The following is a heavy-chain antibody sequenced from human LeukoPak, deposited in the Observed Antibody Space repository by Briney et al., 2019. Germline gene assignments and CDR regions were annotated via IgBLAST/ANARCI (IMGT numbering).Heavy chain of an antibody. J-gene: IGHJ4*02. CDR3: ATASWGTFDY. CDR1: GYGFTSYW. V-gene: IGHV5-51*01. Sequence: GESLKISCKGSGYGFTSYWIGWVRQMPGKGLEWMGVIYPGDSDIRYSPSFQGQVTMSADKSLSTAYLQWSSLKASDSAMYYCATASWGTFDYWGQGTLVTVSS. CDR2: IYPGDSDI. D-gene: IGHD7-27*01.